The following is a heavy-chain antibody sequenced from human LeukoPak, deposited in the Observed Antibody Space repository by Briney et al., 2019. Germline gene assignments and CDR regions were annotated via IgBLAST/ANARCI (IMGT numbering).Heavy chain of an antibody. CDR3: AKDEATYYYDSSGYYFPSTGG. J-gene: IGHJ4*02. V-gene: IGHV3-23*01. CDR2: ISGSGGST. Sequence: AGGSLRLSCAASGFTFSSYAISWVRQAPGKGLEWVSAISGSGGSTYYADSVKGRFTISRDDSKNTLYLQMNSLRAEDTAVYYCAKDEATYYYDSSGYYFPSTGGWGQGTLVTVSS. CDR1: GFTFSSYA. D-gene: IGHD3-22*01.